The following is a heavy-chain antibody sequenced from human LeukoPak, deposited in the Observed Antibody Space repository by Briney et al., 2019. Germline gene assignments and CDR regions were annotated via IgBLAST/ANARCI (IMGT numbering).Heavy chain of an antibody. J-gene: IGHJ4*02. CDR2: IFYSGSP. Sequence: PSQTLSLTCTVSGDSISSGDYYWSWTRQPPGEGLEWIGNIFYSGSPNYKSSLKSRVTTSFDTSKNQFSLKLSSVTAADTAVYYCARVGHIVAAGTYDYRGQGTLVTVSS. CDR1: GDSISSGDYY. CDR3: ARVGHIVAAGTYDY. D-gene: IGHD6-13*01. V-gene: IGHV4-30-4*01.